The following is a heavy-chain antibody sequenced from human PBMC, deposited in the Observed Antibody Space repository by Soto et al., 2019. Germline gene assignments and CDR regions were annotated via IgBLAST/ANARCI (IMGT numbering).Heavy chain of an antibody. CDR3: ARVVPGAEAWFGP. CDR2: MNPSSGHA. Sequence: ASVKVSCKASGYTSSSYDINWVRQATGQGLEWMGWMNPSSGHAGYAQKFQGRVTMTRDTAISTAYMELSSLKSDDTAVYYCARVVPGAEAWFGPWGQGTLVTVSS. J-gene: IGHJ5*02. V-gene: IGHV1-8*01. CDR1: GYTSSSYD. D-gene: IGHD2-2*01.